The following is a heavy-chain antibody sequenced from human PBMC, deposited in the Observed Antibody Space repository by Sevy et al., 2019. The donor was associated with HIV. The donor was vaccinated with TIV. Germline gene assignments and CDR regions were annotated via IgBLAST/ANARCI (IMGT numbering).Heavy chain of an antibody. Sequence: GGSLRLSCTASGFTFSRYAMYWVRQAPGKGLEWVAVISHDGNNKDYADSVKGRLTISRDNSKNTLYMQMTSLGAEDTAFYYCASHYYNYTGYYYPLHYWGQGTLVTVSS. CDR1: GFTFSRYA. J-gene: IGHJ4*02. D-gene: IGHD3-22*01. CDR3: ASHYYNYTGYYYPLHY. CDR2: ISHDGNNK. V-gene: IGHV3-30*01.